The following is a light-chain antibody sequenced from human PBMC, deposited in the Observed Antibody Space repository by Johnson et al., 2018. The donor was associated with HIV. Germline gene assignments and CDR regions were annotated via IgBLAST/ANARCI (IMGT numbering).Light chain of an antibody. CDR2: DNN. J-gene: IGLJ1*01. CDR3: GTWDSSLTSYV. V-gene: IGLV1-51*01. Sequence: QFVLTQPPSVSAAPGQTVTISCSGSSSNVGSSFVSWYQQVPGTAPKLLIYDNNKRPSGIPGRLSGSKSGPSATLGITGLQTGDEADYYCGTWDSSLTSYVFGAGTKVTVL. CDR1: SSNVGSSF.